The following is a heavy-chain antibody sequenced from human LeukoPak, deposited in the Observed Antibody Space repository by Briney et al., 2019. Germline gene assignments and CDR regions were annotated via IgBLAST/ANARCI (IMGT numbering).Heavy chain of an antibody. J-gene: IGHJ6*02. CDR1: GGSISSSSYY. D-gene: IGHD4-17*01. V-gene: IGHV4-39*01. CDR3: ARGTLTTVTGYYYYYGMDV. CDR2: IYYSGST. Sequence: SETLSLTCTVSGGSISSSSYYWGWIRQPPGKGLEWIGSIYYSGSTYYNPSLKSRVTISVDTSKNQFSLKLSSVTAADTAVYYCARGTLTTVTGYYYYYGMDVWAKGPRSPSP.